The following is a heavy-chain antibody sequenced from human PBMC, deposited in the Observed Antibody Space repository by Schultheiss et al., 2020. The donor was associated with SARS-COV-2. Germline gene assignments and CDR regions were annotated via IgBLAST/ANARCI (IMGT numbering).Heavy chain of an antibody. CDR1: GFTFSSYA. CDR3: ASNFVTIFGVVKGFDY. Sequence: GGSLRLSCAASGFTFSSYAMHWVRQAPGKGLEWVAVIWYDGSNKYYADSVKGRFTISRDNSKNTLYLQMNSLRAEDTAVYYCASNFVTIFGVVKGFDYWGQGTLVTVSS. V-gene: IGHV3-30*04. CDR2: IWYDGSNK. D-gene: IGHD3-3*01. J-gene: IGHJ4*02.